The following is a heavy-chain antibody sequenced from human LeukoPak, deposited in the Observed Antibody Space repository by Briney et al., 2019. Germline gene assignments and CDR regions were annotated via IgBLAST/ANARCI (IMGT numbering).Heavy chain of an antibody. CDR2: FDPEDGET. J-gene: IGHJ4*02. V-gene: IGHV1-24*01. CDR3: ARILSSSKDFDY. Sequence: ASVKVSCKISGHSLTEMFMHWVRLAPGRGLEWMGTFDPEDGETTYAQRFQGRVTITTDESTSTAYMELSSLRSEDTAVYYCARILSSSKDFDYWGQGTLVTVSS. CDR1: GHSLTEMF. D-gene: IGHD6-6*01.